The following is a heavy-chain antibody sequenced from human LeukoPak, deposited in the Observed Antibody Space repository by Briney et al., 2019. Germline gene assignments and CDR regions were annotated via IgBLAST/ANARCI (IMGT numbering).Heavy chain of an antibody. D-gene: IGHD3-3*01. Sequence: PSQTLSLTCTVSGGSLSSGSNYGCWIRQPAREGLEWIERIYTNARTNYNTSHKSRVTISLVTSKNQFTLKLSSVTAADTAVYYCARVAYDFWSSYYGAFDIWGQGTMVTVSS. CDR3: ARVAYDFWSSYYGAFDI. CDR2: IYTNART. CDR1: GGSLSSGSNY. V-gene: IGHV4-61*02. J-gene: IGHJ3*02.